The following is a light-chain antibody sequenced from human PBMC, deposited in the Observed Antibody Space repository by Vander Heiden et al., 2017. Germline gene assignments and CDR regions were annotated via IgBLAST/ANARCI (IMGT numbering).Light chain of an antibody. CDR2: WAS. J-gene: IGKJ3*01. Sequence: DSVMTQSPDSLAVSLGETATINCKSSQSVLYSSNNKNYLAWYQQKPGQPPKLLIYWASTRESGVPDRFSGSGSGTDFTLTISSLQAEDVAVYYCQQYYSTPFTFGPGTKVDIK. CDR1: QSVLYSSNNKNY. CDR3: QQYYSTPFT. V-gene: IGKV4-1*01.